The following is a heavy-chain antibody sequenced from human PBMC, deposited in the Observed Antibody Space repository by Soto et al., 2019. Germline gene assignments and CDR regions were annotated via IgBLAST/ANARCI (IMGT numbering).Heavy chain of an antibody. CDR3: ARDPDIVATTLDNWFDP. Sequence: GASVKVSCKASGGTFSSYTISWVRQAPGQGLEWMGRIIPILGIANYAQKFQGRVTITADKSTSTAYMELSSLRSEDTAVYYCARDPDIVATTLDNWFDPWGQGTLVTVSS. V-gene: IGHV1-69*04. D-gene: IGHD5-12*01. CDR1: GGTFSSYT. CDR2: IIPILGIA. J-gene: IGHJ5*02.